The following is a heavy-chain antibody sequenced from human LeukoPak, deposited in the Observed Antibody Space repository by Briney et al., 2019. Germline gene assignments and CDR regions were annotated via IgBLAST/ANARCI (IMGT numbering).Heavy chain of an antibody. CDR3: ARLLDNDNSGDPDTFDV. CDR2: IYYTRRT. CDR1: GGSISRHY. J-gene: IGHJ3*01. Sequence: SETLSLTCGVSGGSISRHYWSWIRQPPGKGLEWIGFIYYTRRTRYNPSLQSRVTISVGTSENKFSLKLTSVTAADTAVYYCARLLDNDNSGDPDTFDVWGQGTVVTVSS. V-gene: IGHV4-59*11. D-gene: IGHD3-22*01.